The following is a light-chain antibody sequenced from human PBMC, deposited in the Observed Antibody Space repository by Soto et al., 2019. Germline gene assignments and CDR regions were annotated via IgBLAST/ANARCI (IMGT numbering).Light chain of an antibody. Sequence: EIVMTQSPATLSVSPGETATLSCRASQSVSYNLAWYQQKPGQGPRLLIYGAFTRATGIPARFSGSGSGTDFTLTISSLQSEDFAVYYCQQYKNWPPLTFGGGTRWRSN. CDR1: QSVSYN. CDR2: GAF. V-gene: IGKV3-15*01. CDR3: QQYKNWPPLT. J-gene: IGKJ4*01.